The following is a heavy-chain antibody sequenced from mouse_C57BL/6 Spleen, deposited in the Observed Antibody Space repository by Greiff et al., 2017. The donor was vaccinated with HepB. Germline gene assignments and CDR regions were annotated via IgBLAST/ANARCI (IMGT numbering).Heavy chain of an antibody. Sequence: QVQLQQPGAELVKPGASVKLSCKASGYTFTSYWMHWVKQSPGQGLEWIGMIHPNSGSTNYNEKFKSKSTLTVDKSSSTAYMQLSSLTSEDSAVYYCARKTIVTTHYYAMDYWGQGTSVTVSS. CDR2: IHPNSGST. V-gene: IGHV1-64*01. D-gene: IGHD2-5*01. CDR1: GYTFTSYW. J-gene: IGHJ4*01. CDR3: ARKTIVTTHYYAMDY.